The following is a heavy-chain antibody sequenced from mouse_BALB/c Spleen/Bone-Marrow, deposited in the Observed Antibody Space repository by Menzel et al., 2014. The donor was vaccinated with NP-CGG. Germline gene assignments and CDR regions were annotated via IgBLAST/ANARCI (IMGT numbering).Heavy chain of an antibody. D-gene: IGHD2-14*01. J-gene: IGHJ1*01. V-gene: IGHV14-3*02. CDR3: ARDRGWYLDV. CDR1: GFNIKDTY. Sequence: EVQLQQSGADLVKPGASVKLSCTASGFNIKDTYINWVRQRPEQGLEWIGRIDPANGNNKYDPKFQGKATITADTPSNTAYLQLSSLTSEDTVVYYCARDRGWYLDVWGAGTTVTVSS. CDR2: IDPANGNN.